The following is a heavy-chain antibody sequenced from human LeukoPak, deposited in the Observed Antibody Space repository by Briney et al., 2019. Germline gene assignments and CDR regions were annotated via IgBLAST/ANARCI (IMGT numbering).Heavy chain of an antibody. V-gene: IGHV3-7*01. CDR2: IKQDGSEK. CDR3: AREKYDYVWGSYRYVGLDY. CDR1: GFTFSSYW. J-gene: IGHJ4*02. Sequence: GGSLRLSCAASGFTFSSYWMSWVRQAPGKGLEWVANIKQDGSEKYYVDSVKGRFTISRDNAKNSLYLQMNSLRAEDTAVYYCAREKYDYVWGSYRYVGLDYWGQGTLVTVSS. D-gene: IGHD3-16*02.